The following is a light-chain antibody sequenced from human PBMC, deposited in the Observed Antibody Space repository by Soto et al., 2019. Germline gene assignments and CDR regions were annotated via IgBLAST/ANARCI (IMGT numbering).Light chain of an antibody. CDR1: SSDVGGYDY. V-gene: IGLV2-14*01. CDR3: SSYTNSGTVL. Sequence: SVLTQPASVSGSPGQSITISCTGTSSDVGGYDYVSWYQQYAGKAPKLTIYNVRNRPSGVSNRFSGSKSGNTASLTISGLQPEDEADYFCSSYTNSGTVLFGGGTKLTVL. J-gene: IGLJ2*01. CDR2: NVR.